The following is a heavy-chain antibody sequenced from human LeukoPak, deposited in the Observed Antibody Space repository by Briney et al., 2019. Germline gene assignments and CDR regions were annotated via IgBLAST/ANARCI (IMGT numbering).Heavy chain of an antibody. D-gene: IGHD3-22*01. CDR1: GASFNSDDQY. J-gene: IGHJ4*02. CDR3: SRGLDSRKLGY. V-gene: IGHV4-31*03. Sequence: PSETLSLTCTVSGASFNSDDQYWNWIRQSPGKGLEWIGSIHPSGMLYNNPSLESRVTMSRGTSKDQFSLNLNSVTAADTAVYFCSRGLDSRKLGYWGQGILVTVSS. CDR2: IHPSGML.